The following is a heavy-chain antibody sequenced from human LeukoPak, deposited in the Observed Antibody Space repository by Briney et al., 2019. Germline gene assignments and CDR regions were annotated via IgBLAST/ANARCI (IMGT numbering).Heavy chain of an antibody. D-gene: IGHD3-10*01. V-gene: IGHV1-69*04. CDR1: GGTFSSYA. CDR3: ARVGGYYYGSGSSPGWFDP. CDR2: IIPIFGIA. J-gene: IGHJ5*02. Sequence: SVKVSCKASGGTFSSYAISWVRQAPGQGLEWMGRIIPIFGIANYAQKFQGRVTITADKSTSTAYMELSSLRSEDTAVYYCARVGGYYYGSGSSPGWFDPWGQGTLVTVSS.